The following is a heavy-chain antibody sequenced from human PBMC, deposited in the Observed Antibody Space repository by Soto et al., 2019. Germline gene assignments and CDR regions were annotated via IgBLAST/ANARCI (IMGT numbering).Heavy chain of an antibody. V-gene: IGHV4-59*08. CDR2: IYYGGSA. Sequence: SETLSLPCTVSGGSISTYYWSWIRQPPGKGLEWIGYIYYGGSANYNPSLKSRVTISVDTSKKQFSLRLDSVTAADTAVYYCARGGHCTNGVCSALDYWGQGTLVTVSS. CDR3: ARGGHCTNGVCSALDY. CDR1: GGSISTYY. D-gene: IGHD2-8*01. J-gene: IGHJ4*02.